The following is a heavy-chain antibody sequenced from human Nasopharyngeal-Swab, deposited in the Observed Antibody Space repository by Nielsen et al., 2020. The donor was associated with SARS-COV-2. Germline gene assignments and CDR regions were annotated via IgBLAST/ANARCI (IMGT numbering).Heavy chain of an antibody. CDR3: ARDRDSSGYYLGNWFDP. CDR2: ISGSGSTI. CDR1: GFTFSDYY. Sequence: GGSLRLSCAASGFTFSDYYMSWIRQAPGKGLEWVSYISGSGSTIYYADSVKGRFTISRDNAKNSPYLQMNSLRAEDTAVYYCARDRDSSGYYLGNWFDPWGQGTLVTVSS. J-gene: IGHJ5*02. V-gene: IGHV3-11*01. D-gene: IGHD3-22*01.